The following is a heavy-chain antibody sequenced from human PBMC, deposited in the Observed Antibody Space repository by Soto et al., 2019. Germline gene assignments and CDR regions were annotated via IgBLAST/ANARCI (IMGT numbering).Heavy chain of an antibody. CDR1: GGTFSSYA. V-gene: IGHV1-69*13. D-gene: IGHD3-10*01. Sequence: ASVKVSCKASGGTFSSYAISWVRQAPGQGLEWMGGIIPIFGTANYAQKFQGRVTITADESTSTAYMELSSLRSEDTAVYYCARDPGPLTMVRGVIITDWFDPWGQGTLVTVSS. CDR3: ARDPGPLTMVRGVIITDWFDP. CDR2: IIPIFGTA. J-gene: IGHJ5*02.